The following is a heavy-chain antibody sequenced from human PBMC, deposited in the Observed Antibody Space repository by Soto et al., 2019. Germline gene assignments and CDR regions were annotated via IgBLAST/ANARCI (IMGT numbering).Heavy chain of an antibody. J-gene: IGHJ4*02. V-gene: IGHV3-66*01. CDR1: GFIVSNTY. CDR2: ISNRGDT. Sequence: SGGSLRLSCTASGFIVSNTYVNWVRQAPGKGLEWVSVISNRGDTHYADSVRGRFSLSRDISDNTLHLQMNNLRVEDTAVYYCARDPNWNYYFDYWGQGTLVTVSS. CDR3: ARDPNWNYYFDY. D-gene: IGHD1-7*01.